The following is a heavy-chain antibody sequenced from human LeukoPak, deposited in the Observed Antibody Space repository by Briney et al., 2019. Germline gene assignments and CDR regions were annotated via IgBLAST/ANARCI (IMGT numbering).Heavy chain of an antibody. CDR1: GGSISSYY. D-gene: IGHD6-6*01. V-gene: IGHV4-59*01. CDR2: IYYSGST. Sequence: SETLSLTCTVSGGSISSYYWSWIRQPPGKGLEWIGYIYYSGSTNYNPSLKSRVTISVDTSKNQFSLKLSSVTAADTAVYYCARLRNSYSSSSYYYYYYMDVWGKGTTVTVSS. J-gene: IGHJ6*03. CDR3: ARLRNSYSSSSYYYYYYMDV.